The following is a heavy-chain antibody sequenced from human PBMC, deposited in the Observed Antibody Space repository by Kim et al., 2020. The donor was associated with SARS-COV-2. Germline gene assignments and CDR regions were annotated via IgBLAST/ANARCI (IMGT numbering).Heavy chain of an antibody. CDR3: ARGERVVLRYFDSKRAFDI. D-gene: IGHD3-9*01. J-gene: IGHJ3*02. V-gene: IGHV4-34*01. CDR2: INHSGST. Sequence: SETLSLTCAVYGGSFSGYYWSWIRQPPGKGLEWIGEINHSGSTNYNPSLKSRVTISVDTSKNQFSLKLSSVTAADTAVYYCARGERVVLRYFDSKRAFDIWGQGTMVTVSS. CDR1: GGSFSGYY.